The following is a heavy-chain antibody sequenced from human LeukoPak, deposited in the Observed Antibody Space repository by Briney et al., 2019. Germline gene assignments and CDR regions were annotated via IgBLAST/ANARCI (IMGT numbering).Heavy chain of an antibody. Sequence: PGGSLRLSCAASGFSVSNTYMSWVRQAPGKGLEWVAIISYDGSNKFYADSVKGRFTISRDNSKNTLFLQMDSLRAEDTAVYYCAKDQSDYAGYYFDYWGQGTLVTVSS. CDR3: AKDQSDYAGYYFDY. CDR1: GFSVSNTY. V-gene: IGHV3-30*18. J-gene: IGHJ4*02. D-gene: IGHD4-17*01. CDR2: ISYDGSNK.